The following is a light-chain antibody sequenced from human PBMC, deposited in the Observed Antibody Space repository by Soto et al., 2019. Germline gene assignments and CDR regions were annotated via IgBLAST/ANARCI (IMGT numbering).Light chain of an antibody. CDR2: DVI. CDR1: SSDVGGYNY. Sequence: QSVLTQPASMSGSPGQSITISCTGTSSDVGGYNYVSWYQQHPGKAPKLIIYDVINRPSGVSNRFSGSKSGNTASLAISGLQAEDEADYYCSSYTSSSTNYVFGTGTKVTVL. V-gene: IGLV2-14*01. CDR3: SSYTSSSTNYV. J-gene: IGLJ1*01.